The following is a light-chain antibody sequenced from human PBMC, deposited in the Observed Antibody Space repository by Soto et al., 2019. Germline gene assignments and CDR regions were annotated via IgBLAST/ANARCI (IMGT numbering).Light chain of an antibody. CDR3: QQADTFPLT. CDR2: AAS. CDR1: QGISSW. J-gene: IGKJ4*01. Sequence: DIQMTQSPSSVSASVGDRVTITCRSSQGISSWVAWYQHKPGKAPNLLIYAASSLQSGVPSRFSGSGSGTEFTRTISSLQPEDFATYYCQQADTFPLTFGGGTKVEIK. V-gene: IGKV1-12*01.